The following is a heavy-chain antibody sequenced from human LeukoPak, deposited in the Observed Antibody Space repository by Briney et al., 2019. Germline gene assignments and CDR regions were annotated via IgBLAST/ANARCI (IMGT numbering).Heavy chain of an antibody. J-gene: IGHJ5*02. CDR2: INHSGST. CDR1: GGSFSAYC. Sequence: SETLSLTCAVYGGSFSAYCWSWIRQPPGKGLEWIGEINHSGSTNYNPSLKSRVTISVDTSENQFSLRLSSVTAADTAVYYCARTVTTNNWFDPWGQGTPVTVSS. CDR3: ARTVTTNNWFDP. V-gene: IGHV4-34*01. D-gene: IGHD4-17*01.